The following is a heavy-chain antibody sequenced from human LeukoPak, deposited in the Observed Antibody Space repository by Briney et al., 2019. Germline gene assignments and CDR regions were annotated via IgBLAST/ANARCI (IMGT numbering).Heavy chain of an antibody. CDR2: IYYSGST. V-gene: IGHV4-59*01. CDR1: GGSIRSYY. D-gene: IGHD3-10*01. CDR3: ARAGGYYSYYYGMDV. J-gene: IGHJ6*02. Sequence: SETLSLTCTVSGGSIRSYYWSWIRQPPGKGLEWIGYIYYSGSTNYNPSLKSRVTRSVYTSKNQFSLKLSSVTAADTAVYYCARAGGYYSYYYGMDVWGQGTTVTVSS.